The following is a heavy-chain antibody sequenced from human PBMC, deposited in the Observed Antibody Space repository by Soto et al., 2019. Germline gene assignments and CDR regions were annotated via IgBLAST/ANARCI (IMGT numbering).Heavy chain of an antibody. V-gene: IGHV1-3*01. CDR3: ARDYRPDCSSTSCYNRLDP. J-gene: IGHJ5*02. CDR2: INAGNGNT. CDR1: TFTNYA. D-gene: IGHD2-2*02. Sequence: TFTNYAMHCVRQAPGQRLEWMGWINAGNGNTKYSQKFQGRVTILRDTSASTAYMELSSLRSEDTAVYYCARDYRPDCSSTSCYNRLDPWGQGTLVTVSS.